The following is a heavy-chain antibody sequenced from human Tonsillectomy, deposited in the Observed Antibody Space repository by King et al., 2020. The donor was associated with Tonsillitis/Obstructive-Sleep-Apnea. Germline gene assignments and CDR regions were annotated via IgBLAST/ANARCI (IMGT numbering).Heavy chain of an antibody. CDR2: ISAYNGNT. CDR1: GYTFTSYG. J-gene: IGHJ4*02. D-gene: IGHD3-22*01. V-gene: IGHV1-18*01. CDR3: ARDAMRHYFGRSDSSGYYTFAY. Sequence: VQLVESGAEVKKPGASVKVSCKASGYTFTSYGISWVRQAPGQGLEWMGWISAYNGNTNYAQNLQGRVTMTTDTSTSTAYLDLRSLRSDDTAVSYCARDAMRHYFGRSDSSGYYTFAYWGQGTLVTVSS.